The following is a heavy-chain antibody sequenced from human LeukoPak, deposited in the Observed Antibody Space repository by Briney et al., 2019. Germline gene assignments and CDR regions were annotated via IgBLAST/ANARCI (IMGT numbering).Heavy chain of an antibody. D-gene: IGHD6-13*01. CDR1: GGSISSSSYY. Sequence: SETLSLTCTVSGGSISSSSYYWGWIRQPPGKGLEGIGSIYYSGSTYYDPSLKSRVTISVDTSKNQFSLKLSSVTAADTAVYYCARDHKYSSSWYPYYYYMDVWGKGTTVTVSS. J-gene: IGHJ6*03. CDR2: IYYSGST. V-gene: IGHV4-39*07. CDR3: ARDHKYSSSWYPYYYYMDV.